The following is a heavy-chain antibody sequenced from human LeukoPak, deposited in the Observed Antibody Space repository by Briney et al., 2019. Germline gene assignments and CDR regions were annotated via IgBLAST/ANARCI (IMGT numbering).Heavy chain of an antibody. CDR3: AKDLLAATIDYYFDY. V-gene: IGHV3-23*01. D-gene: IGHD5-12*01. J-gene: IGHJ4*02. CDR1: GFTFSSYA. Sequence: GGSLRLSCAASGFTFSSYAMSWVRQAPGKGLEWVSVISGSGGRTYYADSVKSRFTIFRDNSKNTLYVQMNSLRAEDTAVYYCAKDLLAATIDYYFDYWGQGTLVTVSS. CDR2: ISGSGGRT.